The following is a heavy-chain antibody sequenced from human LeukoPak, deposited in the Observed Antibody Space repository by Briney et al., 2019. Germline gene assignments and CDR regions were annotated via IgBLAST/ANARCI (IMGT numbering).Heavy chain of an antibody. D-gene: IGHD1-26*01. CDR2: IYYSGST. V-gene: IGHV4-39*01. CDR3: ARHSGSYSHFQH. Sequence: SETLSLTCTVSGGSISSSNYYWGWIRQPPGKGLEWIGSIYYSGSTYKNPSLEGRVTISVDTSKNQFSLKLSSVTAADTAVYYCARHSGSYSHFQHWGQGTLVTVSS. J-gene: IGHJ1*01. CDR1: GGSISSSNYY.